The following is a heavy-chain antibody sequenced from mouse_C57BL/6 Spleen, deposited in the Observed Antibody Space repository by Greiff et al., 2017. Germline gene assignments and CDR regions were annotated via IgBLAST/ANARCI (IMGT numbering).Heavy chain of an antibody. Sequence: VQLQQSGPGLVQPSQSLSITCTVSGFSLTSYGVHWVRQSPGKGLEWLGVIWSGGSTDYNAAFISRLSISKDNSKCQVFFKMNSLQADDTAIYYCARGGLRRGFAYWGQGTLVTVSA. CDR1: GFSLTSYG. V-gene: IGHV2-2*01. CDR3: ARGGLRRGFAY. D-gene: IGHD2-4*01. J-gene: IGHJ3*01. CDR2: IWSGGST.